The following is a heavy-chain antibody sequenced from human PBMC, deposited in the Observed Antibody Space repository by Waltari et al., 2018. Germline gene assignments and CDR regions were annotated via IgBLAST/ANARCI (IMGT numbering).Heavy chain of an antibody. CDR3: AKGSGSYSPFDI. Sequence: EVQLVESGGGLVQPGRSLRLSCAASGFTFDDYVMHWVRQAPGKGLEGVSGISWNSGSIGYADSVKGRFTISRDNAKNSLYLQMNSLRAEDTALYYCAKGSGSYSPFDIWGQGTMVTVSS. J-gene: IGHJ3*02. D-gene: IGHD3-10*01. CDR1: GFTFDDYV. CDR2: ISWNSGSI. V-gene: IGHV3-9*01.